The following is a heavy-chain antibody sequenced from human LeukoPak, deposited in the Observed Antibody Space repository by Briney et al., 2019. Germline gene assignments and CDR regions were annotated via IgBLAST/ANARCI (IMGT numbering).Heavy chain of an antibody. Sequence: SETLSLTCTVSGGSISSGGYYWSWIRQHPGKGLEWIGYIYYSGSTYYNPYLKGRVTISVDTSKNQFSLKLSSVTAADTAVYYCARLYFDSAYYFDYWGQGTLVTVSS. CDR3: ARLYFDSAYYFDY. J-gene: IGHJ4*02. CDR2: IYYSGST. CDR1: GGSISSGGYY. D-gene: IGHD3-9*01. V-gene: IGHV4-31*03.